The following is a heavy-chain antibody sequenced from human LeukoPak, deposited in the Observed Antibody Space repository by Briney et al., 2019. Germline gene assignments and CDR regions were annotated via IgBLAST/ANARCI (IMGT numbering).Heavy chain of an antibody. CDR2: ISGSGGST. J-gene: IGHJ2*01. CDR3: WAAGEHDWYFDL. Sequence: GGSLRLSCAASGFTFSSYAMSWVRQAPGKGLEWVSAISGSGGSTYYADSVKGRFTISRDNSKNTLYLQMNSLRAEDTAVYYSWAAGEHDWYFDLWGRGTLVTVSS. D-gene: IGHD6-13*01. CDR1: GFTFSSYA. V-gene: IGHV3-23*01.